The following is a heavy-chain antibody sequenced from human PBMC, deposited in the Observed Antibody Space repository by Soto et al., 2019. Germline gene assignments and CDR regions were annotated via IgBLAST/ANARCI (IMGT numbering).Heavy chain of an antibody. Sequence: GGSLRLSCAASGFTFSSYAMSWVRQAPGKRLEWLSLISGSGASTYYADSVRGRFIVSRDKSKNTVYLQMNSLRAEDTALYYCTKSSVHCSGGSCFDFWGQGTLVTVSS. CDR2: ISGSGAST. V-gene: IGHV3-23*01. J-gene: IGHJ5*01. D-gene: IGHD2-15*01. CDR1: GFTFSSYA. CDR3: TKSSVHCSGGSCFDF.